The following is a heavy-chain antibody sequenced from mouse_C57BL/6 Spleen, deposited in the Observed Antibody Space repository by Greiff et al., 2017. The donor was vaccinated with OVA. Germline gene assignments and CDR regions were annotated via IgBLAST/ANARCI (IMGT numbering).Heavy chain of an antibody. CDR1: GFTFSSYG. J-gene: IGHJ1*03. D-gene: IGHD2-12*01. CDR2: ISSGGSYT. Sequence: DVLLVESGGDLVKPGGSLKLSCAASGFTFSSYGMSWVRQTPDKRLEWVATISSGGSYTYYPDSVKGRFTISRDNAKNTLYLQMSRLKSDDTAMYYCARHYCYSYAWDFDVWGTGTTVTVSS. V-gene: IGHV5-6*01. CDR3: ARHYCYSYAWDFDV.